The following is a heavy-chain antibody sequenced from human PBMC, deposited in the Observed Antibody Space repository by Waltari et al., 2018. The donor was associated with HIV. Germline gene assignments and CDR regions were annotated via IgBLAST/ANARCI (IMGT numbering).Heavy chain of an antibody. CDR2: MSINSGNA. CDR1: GYNFASFD. J-gene: IGHJ4*02. Sequence: QAQLVQSGAEVRKPGASVKVACKASGYNFASFDINWVRRATGQGREWMGWMSINSGNAGYGQRFKGRLTLTRDTSIDTAYMELNNLTPQDTADYYCVTSRPGAVFGDFWGQGTPVTVSS. CDR3: VTSRPGAVFGDF. D-gene: IGHD3-3*01. V-gene: IGHV1-8*01.